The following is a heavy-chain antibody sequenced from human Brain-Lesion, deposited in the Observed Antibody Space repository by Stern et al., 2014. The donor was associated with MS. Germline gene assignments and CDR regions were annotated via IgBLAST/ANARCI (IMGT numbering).Heavy chain of an antibody. CDR2: INPKSGGT. D-gene: IGHD3-22*01. CDR1: GYTFTGYY. V-gene: IGHV1-2*04. J-gene: IGHJ4*02. Sequence: QVQLVESGAEVKKPGASVKVSCKASGYTFTGYYMHWVRQAPGQGLEWMGSINPKSGGTNYAQKFQGWVTMTRDTSINTAYMELSRLRSDDAAVYYCATYCDDSTGYNDFWGQGTLVTVSS. CDR3: ATYCDDSTGYNDF.